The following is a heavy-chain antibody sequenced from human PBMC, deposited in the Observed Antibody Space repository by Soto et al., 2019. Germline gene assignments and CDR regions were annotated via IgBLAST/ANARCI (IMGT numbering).Heavy chain of an antibody. CDR1: GFTFSGYA. J-gene: IGHJ4*02. D-gene: IGHD4-17*01. CDR2: IHGGGNSE. Sequence: EVQLLESGGDLVQPGRSLRLSCAASGFTFSGYAMSWVRKAPGKGLEGVSVIHGGGNSEYYADSVKGRFTISRDNSKNTLYLQMSSLRGEDTAVYYGATNRGRVTTSWPFDYWGQGTLVTVSS. CDR3: ATNRGRVTTSWPFDY. V-gene: IGHV3-23*01.